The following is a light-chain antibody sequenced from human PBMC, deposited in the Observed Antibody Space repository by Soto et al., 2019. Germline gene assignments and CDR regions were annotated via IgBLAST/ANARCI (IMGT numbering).Light chain of an antibody. V-gene: IGLV2-14*01. J-gene: IGLJ1*01. CDR2: EVT. Sequence: QSVLTQPASVSGSPGQSITISCTGSSSDVGGHNYVSWYQQHPGKAPKLMIYEVTKRPSGVSNRFSGSKSGNTASLTISGLQAEDEADYYCSSYTFTSTLYVFGTGTTVTVL. CDR1: SSDVGGHNY. CDR3: SSYTFTSTLYV.